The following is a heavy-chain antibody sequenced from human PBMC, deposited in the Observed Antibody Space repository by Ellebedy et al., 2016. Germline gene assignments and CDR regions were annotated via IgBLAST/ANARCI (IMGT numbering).Heavy chain of an antibody. D-gene: IGHD2-2*01. CDR2: IYPGDSDT. CDR3: ARAYQLPGGWFDP. V-gene: IGHV5-51*01. Sequence: GESLKISXKGSGYSFTTYWIGWVRQMPGKGLEWMAMIYPGDSDTRYSPSFQGQVTISADKSISTAYLQWSSLKASDTAMYYCARAYQLPGGWFDPWGQGTLVTVSS. CDR1: GYSFTTYW. J-gene: IGHJ5*02.